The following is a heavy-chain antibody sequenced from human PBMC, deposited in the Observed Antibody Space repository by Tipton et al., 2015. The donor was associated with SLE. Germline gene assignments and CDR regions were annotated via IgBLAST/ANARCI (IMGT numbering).Heavy chain of an antibody. CDR3: ARVLRSGGSFDYFDY. CDR1: GASISSRSYY. D-gene: IGHD2-15*01. CDR2: FSYSDTT. V-gene: IGHV4-39*07. J-gene: IGHJ4*02. Sequence: TLSLTCTVSGASISSRSYYWSWSRQPPGKGLEWLGIFSYSDTTSYNPSLKSRVTISVDTPKNQFSLKLISVTAADTATYYCARVLRSGGSFDYFDYWGQGTLVTVSS.